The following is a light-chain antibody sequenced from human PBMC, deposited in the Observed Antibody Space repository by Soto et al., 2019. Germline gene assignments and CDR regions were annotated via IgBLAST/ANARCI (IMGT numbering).Light chain of an antibody. CDR1: QSVSSSY. V-gene: IGKV3-20*01. CDR2: GAS. Sequence: EIVLTQSPGTLSLSPEERATLSCRASQSVSSSYLAWYQQKPGQPPRLLIYGASSRATGIPDRFSGSGSGTDFTPTINRLEPEDFAVYYCQLYGNSPPHTFGQGTRLEIK. CDR3: QLYGNSPPHT. J-gene: IGKJ5*01.